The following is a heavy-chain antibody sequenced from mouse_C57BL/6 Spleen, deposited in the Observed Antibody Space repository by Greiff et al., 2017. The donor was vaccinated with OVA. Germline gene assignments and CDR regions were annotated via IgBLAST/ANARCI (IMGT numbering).Heavy chain of an antibody. Sequence: VQLVESGPGLVQPSQSLSITCTVSGFSLTSYGVHWVRQPPGKGLEWLGVIWSGGSTDYNAAFISRLSISKDNSKSQVFFKMNSLQADDTAIYYCAKNVAYYYGSSSYYYAMDYWGQGTSVTVSS. V-gene: IGHV2-4*01. CDR2: IWSGGST. CDR3: AKNVAYYYGSSSYYYAMDY. CDR1: GFSLTSYG. D-gene: IGHD1-1*01. J-gene: IGHJ4*01.